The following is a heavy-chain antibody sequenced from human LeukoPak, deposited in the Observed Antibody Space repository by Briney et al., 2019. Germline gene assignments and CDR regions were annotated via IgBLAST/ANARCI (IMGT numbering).Heavy chain of an antibody. CDR3: ARGGNSYGLTFRRFDY. Sequence: PSETLSLTCAVYGGSFSGYYWSWLRQPPGKGLEWIGEINHSGSTNYNPSLKSRVTISVDTSKNQFSLKLSSVTAADTAVYYCARGGNSYGLTFRRFDYWGQGTLVTVSS. CDR2: INHSGST. V-gene: IGHV4-34*01. J-gene: IGHJ4*01. D-gene: IGHD5-18*01. CDR1: GGSFSGYY.